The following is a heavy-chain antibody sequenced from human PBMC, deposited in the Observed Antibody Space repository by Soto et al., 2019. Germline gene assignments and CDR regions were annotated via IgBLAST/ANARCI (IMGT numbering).Heavy chain of an antibody. CDR2: ITSSSTYI. V-gene: IGHV3-21*01. CDR3: ARHGTIAVAEDY. J-gene: IGHJ4*02. CDR1: GFTFNSYN. D-gene: IGHD6-19*01. Sequence: EVQLVESGGGLVKPGGSLRLSCAASGFTFNSYNMNWVRQAQGGGLEWVSSITSSSTYIYYADSVKGRFTISRDNAKNSLFLQMNSLRAEDTAVYYCARHGTIAVAEDYWGQGTLVTVSS.